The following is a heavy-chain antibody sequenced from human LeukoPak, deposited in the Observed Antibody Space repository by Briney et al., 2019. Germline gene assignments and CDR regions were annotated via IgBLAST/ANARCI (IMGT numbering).Heavy chain of an antibody. CDR1: GFTFSSYG. V-gene: IGHV3-33*01. Sequence: PGGSLRLSCAASGFTFSSYGMHWVRQAPGKALEWVSFIWYDGSNKYYADSVKGRFTISRDNSKNTLYLQMNSLRAEDTAVYYCARVLVVSGWTNNDYWGQGTLVTVSS. D-gene: IGHD6-19*01. J-gene: IGHJ4*02. CDR2: IWYDGSNK. CDR3: ARVLVVSGWTNNDY.